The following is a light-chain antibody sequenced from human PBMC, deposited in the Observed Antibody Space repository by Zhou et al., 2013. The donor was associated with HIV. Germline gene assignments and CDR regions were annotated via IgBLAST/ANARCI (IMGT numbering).Light chain of an antibody. V-gene: IGKV1-39*01. CDR2: AAS. Sequence: DIQMTQSPSTLSASVGDRVTITCRASQSISTFLNWYQHKPGRAPNLLIYAASTLQSGVPSRFSGSGSGTQFALTINSLQPEDSASYYCQQSYTIPYSFGQGTKLEIK. CDR1: QSISTF. CDR3: QQSYTIPYS. J-gene: IGKJ2*01.